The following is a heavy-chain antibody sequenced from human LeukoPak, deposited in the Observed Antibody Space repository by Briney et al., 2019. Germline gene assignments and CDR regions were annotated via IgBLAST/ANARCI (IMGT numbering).Heavy chain of an antibody. CDR2: IKQDGSEK. CDR3: ARDLGDYYDSSGSQAFDY. V-gene: IGHV3-7*01. J-gene: IGHJ4*02. D-gene: IGHD3-22*01. Sequence: QSGGSLRLSCAASGFTFSSYWMSWVRQAPGKGLEWVANIKQDGSEKYYVDSVKGRFTISRDNAKNSLYLQMNSLRAEDTAVYYCARDLGDYYDSSGSQAFDYWGQGTLVTVSS. CDR1: GFTFSSYW.